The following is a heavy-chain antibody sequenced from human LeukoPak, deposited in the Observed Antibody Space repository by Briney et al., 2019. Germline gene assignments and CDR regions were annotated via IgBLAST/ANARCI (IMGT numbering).Heavy chain of an antibody. Sequence: KSSETLSLTCTVSGGSISDDYWSWIRQPPGKGLEWIGRIYTSGSTNYNPSLKSRVTISVDTSKNQFSLKLSSVTAADTAVYYCAREVAARPGYFDYWGQGTLVTVSS. D-gene: IGHD6-6*01. CDR1: GGSISDDY. CDR2: IYTSGST. CDR3: AREVAARPGYFDY. J-gene: IGHJ4*02. V-gene: IGHV4-4*08.